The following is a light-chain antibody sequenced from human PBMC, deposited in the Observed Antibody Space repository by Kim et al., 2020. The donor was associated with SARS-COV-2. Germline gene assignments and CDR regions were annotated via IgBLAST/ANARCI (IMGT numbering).Light chain of an antibody. CDR3: QQYGGSSWG. CDR1: QSVSSNY. Sequence: EVVLTQSPGTLSLSPGERATLSCRASQSVSSNYLVWYQQKPGQAPRLLVYGASSRATGIPDRFSASGSGTDFTLTISRLEPEDAAVYYCQQYGGSSWGFGQGTKVDIK. J-gene: IGKJ1*01. CDR2: GAS. V-gene: IGKV3-20*01.